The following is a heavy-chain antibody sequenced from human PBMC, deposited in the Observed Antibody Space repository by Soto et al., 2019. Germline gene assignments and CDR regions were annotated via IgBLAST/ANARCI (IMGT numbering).Heavy chain of an antibody. Sequence: QVQLMQSGAEVKKPGASVKVSCKASGDTFTDYYIHWVRQAPGQGLEWMGTVNPSGGHTTYAQHFLGKVTMTRETSTSTLEMELTSLTSDDTAIYYCARGGHVVVVTAALDYWGQGTLVTVSS. CDR1: GDTFTDYY. D-gene: IGHD2-21*02. J-gene: IGHJ4*02. CDR2: VNPSGGHT. V-gene: IGHV1-46*01. CDR3: ARGGHVVVVTAALDY.